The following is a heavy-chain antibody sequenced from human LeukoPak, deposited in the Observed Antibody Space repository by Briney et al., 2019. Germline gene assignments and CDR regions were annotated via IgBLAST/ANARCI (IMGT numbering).Heavy chain of an antibody. J-gene: IGHJ4*02. D-gene: IGHD5-18*01. Sequence: ASVKVSCKASGGTFSSYAISWVRQAPGQGLEWMGGIIPIFGTANYAQKFQGRVTITADESTSTAYMELSSLRSEDTAVYYCAREITSMGYSYIDHWGQGTLVTVSS. CDR2: IIPIFGTA. CDR3: AREITSMGYSYIDH. CDR1: GGTFSSYA. V-gene: IGHV1-69*13.